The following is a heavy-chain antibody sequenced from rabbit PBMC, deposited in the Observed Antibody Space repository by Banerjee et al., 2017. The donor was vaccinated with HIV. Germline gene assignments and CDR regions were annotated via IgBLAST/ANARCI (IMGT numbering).Heavy chain of an antibody. V-gene: IGHV1S45*01. D-gene: IGHD6-1*01. CDR2: IDTGSGST. J-gene: IGHJ6*01. Sequence: QEQLEESGGGLVKPGGTLTLTCKASGIDFSGYYISWVRQAPGKGLEWIAYIDTGSGSTYYASWAKGRFTISKTSSTTVTLQMTSLTAADTATYFCARGTATMNLWGPGTLVTVS. CDR1: GIDFSGYY. CDR3: ARGTATMNL.